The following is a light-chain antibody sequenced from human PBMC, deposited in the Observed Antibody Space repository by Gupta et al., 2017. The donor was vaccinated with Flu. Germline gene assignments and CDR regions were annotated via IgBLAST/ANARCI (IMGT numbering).Light chain of an antibody. CDR1: QSVSSN. CDR2: GAS. CDR3: QQYNIWPLT. J-gene: IGKJ4*01. V-gene: IGKV3-15*01. Sequence: GERATLSCRASQSVSSNLAWYQQKPGQSPRLLIYGASTRATGIPARFSGSGSGTEFTLTIGSLQSEDFAVYFCQQYNIWPLTFGGGTKVEIK.